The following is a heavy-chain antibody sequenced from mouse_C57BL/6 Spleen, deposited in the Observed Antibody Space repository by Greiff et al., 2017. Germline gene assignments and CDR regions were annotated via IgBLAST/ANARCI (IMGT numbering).Heavy chain of an antibody. CDR1: GYTFTDYE. J-gene: IGHJ2*01. Sequence: QVQLQQSGAELVRPGASVTLSCKASGYTFTDYEMHWVKQTPVHGLEWIGAIDPETGGTAYNQKFKGKAILTADKSSSTAYMGLRSLTSEDSAVDYGRRGTTGLDYWGQGTTLTVSS. V-gene: IGHV1-15*01. CDR3: RRGTTGLDY. CDR2: IDPETGGT. D-gene: IGHD1-1*01.